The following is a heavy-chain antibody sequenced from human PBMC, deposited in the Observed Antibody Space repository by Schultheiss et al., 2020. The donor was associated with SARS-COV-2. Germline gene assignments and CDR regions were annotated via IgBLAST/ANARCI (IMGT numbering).Heavy chain of an antibody. Sequence: GSLRLSCTVSGGSVSSGTYHWSWIRQPPGKGLEWIGEINHSGSTNYNPSLKTRGTISVDMSKNQFSLKLSSVTTADTAVYYCARGVVVAPYYGMDVWGQGTTVTVSS. CDR2: INHSGST. CDR1: GGSVSSGTYH. J-gene: IGHJ6*02. D-gene: IGHD2-15*01. CDR3: ARGVVVAPYYGMDV. V-gene: IGHV4-61*01.